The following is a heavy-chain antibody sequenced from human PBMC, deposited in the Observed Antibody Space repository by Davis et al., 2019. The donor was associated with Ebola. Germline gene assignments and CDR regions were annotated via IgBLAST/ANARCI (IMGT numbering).Heavy chain of an antibody. J-gene: IGHJ6*02. CDR1: GFTFSSYG. CDR2: ISYDGSNK. Sequence: GESLKISCAASGFTFSSYGMHWVRQAPGKGLEWVAVISYDGSNKYYADSVKGRFTISRDNSKNTLYLQMNSLRAEDTAVYYCAGGYSYAPAYYYYGMDVWGQGTTVTVSS. CDR3: AGGYSYAPAYYYYGMDV. D-gene: IGHD5-18*01. V-gene: IGHV3-30*03.